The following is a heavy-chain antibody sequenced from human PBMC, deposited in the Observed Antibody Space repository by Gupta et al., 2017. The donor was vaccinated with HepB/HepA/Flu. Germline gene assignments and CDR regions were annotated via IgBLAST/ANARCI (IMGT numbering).Heavy chain of an antibody. CDR3: ATTGYSGYDYRDAFDI. J-gene: IGHJ3*02. CDR2: INSDGSTT. Sequence: EVQLVESGGGLVQRGGSLRLSCAASGFTFRNYWMHWVRQAPGKGLVWVSRINSDGSTTSHADSVKGRFTISRDNAKNTLYLQMNSLRAEDTAVYYCATTGYSGYDYRDAFDIWGQGTMVTVSS. D-gene: IGHD5-12*01. V-gene: IGHV3-74*01. CDR1: GFTFRNYW.